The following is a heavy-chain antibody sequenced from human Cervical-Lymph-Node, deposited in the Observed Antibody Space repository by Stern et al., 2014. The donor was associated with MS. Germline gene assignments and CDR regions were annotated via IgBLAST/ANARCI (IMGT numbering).Heavy chain of an antibody. CDR1: GGSISSYY. D-gene: IGHD3-10*01. J-gene: IGHJ6*02. V-gene: IGHV4-4*07. CDR3: ARGVLGFGEFPYGMDV. CDR2: INTLGST. Sequence: QLQLQESGPGKVKPSETLSLTCSVSGGSISSYYCSWVLQPAGKGLEWIGRINTLGSTNYNPSRRSRLTMSVDPSKTQFSLKLKSVTAADTAVYYCARGVLGFGEFPYGMDVWGQGTTVTVSS.